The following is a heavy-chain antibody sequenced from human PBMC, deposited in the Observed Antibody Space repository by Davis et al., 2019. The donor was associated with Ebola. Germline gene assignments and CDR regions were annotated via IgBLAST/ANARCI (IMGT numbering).Heavy chain of an antibody. CDR2: TCYRSKWYK. Sequence: QTPSLTCAISGDSLSSNNAAWNSIMQSPSRGLEWLGRTCYRSKWYKDYAVAVKSRIAINADSSKNQFSLQLNAVTPGDTAVYDCARGGFSLMDSWGQGTLVTVSS. V-gene: IGHV6-1*01. D-gene: IGHD2-8*01. J-gene: IGHJ4*02. CDR1: GDSLSSNNAA. CDR3: ARGGFSLMDS.